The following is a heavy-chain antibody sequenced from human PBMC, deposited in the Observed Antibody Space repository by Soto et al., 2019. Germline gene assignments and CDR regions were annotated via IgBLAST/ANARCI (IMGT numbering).Heavy chain of an antibody. J-gene: IGHJ5*02. D-gene: IGHD4-17*01. CDR1: GGSFSGYY. Sequence: QVQLQQWGAGLLKPSETLSLTCAVYGGSFSGYYWSWIRQPPGKGLDWIGEINHSGSTNYNPSLKSRVTISVDTSKNQFSLKLSSVTAADTAVYYCARGVTTMGWFDPWGQGTLVTVSS. CDR3: ARGVTTMGWFDP. CDR2: INHSGST. V-gene: IGHV4-34*01.